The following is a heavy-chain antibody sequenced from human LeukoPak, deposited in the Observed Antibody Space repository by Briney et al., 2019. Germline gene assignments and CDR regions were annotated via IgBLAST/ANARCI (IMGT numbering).Heavy chain of an antibody. CDR3: AKDRAGTSAFDI. D-gene: IGHD6-13*01. CDR2: IRYDGSNK. Sequence: GGSLRLSCAASGFTFSSYGMYWVRQAPGKGLEWVAFIRYDGSNKYYADSVKGRFTISRDNSKNTLYLQMNSLRAEDTAVYYCAKDRAGTSAFDIWGQGTMVTVSS. V-gene: IGHV3-30*02. J-gene: IGHJ3*02. CDR1: GFTFSSYG.